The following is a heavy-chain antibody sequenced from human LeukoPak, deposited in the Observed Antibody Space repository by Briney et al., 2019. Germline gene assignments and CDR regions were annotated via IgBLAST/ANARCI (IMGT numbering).Heavy chain of an antibody. V-gene: IGHV4-59*01. CDR1: GGSINNYF. J-gene: IGHJ4*02. D-gene: IGHD3-3*01. CDR2: IYNSGST. CDR3: ARVDFWSAYFFDY. Sequence: PSETLSLTCTVSGGSINNYFWTWIRQPPGKGLEWIGYIYNSGSTNYNSSLKSRVTISVDTSKNQFSLKLTSVTAADTAVYYCARVDFWSAYFFDYWGQGTLVTVSS.